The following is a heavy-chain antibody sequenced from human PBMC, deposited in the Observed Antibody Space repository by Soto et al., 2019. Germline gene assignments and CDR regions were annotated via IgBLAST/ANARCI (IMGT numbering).Heavy chain of an antibody. CDR3: AKGGGSCCFDC. V-gene: IGHV3-23*01. CDR1: GFTFSNYA. D-gene: IGHD2-15*01. Sequence: GGSLRLSCAASGFTFSNYAMSWVRQAPGKGLEWVSAISGSGESTFYGDSVKGRFTVSRDNSKNTLYLQMNSLGVEDTAEYCCAKGGGSCCFDCWGQGTLVTVSS. CDR2: ISGSGEST. J-gene: IGHJ4*02.